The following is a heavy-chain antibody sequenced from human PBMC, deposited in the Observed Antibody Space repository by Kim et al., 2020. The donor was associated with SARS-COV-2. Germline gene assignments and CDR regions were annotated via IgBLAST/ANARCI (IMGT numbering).Heavy chain of an antibody. V-gene: IGHV3-53*01. Sequence: GGSLRLSCAASGFTVSSNYMSWVRQAPGTGLEWVSVIYSGGSTYYADSVKGRFPISRDTSTNTLSLHLHSLRAAATAVYYCARDGCSSTSCYHYGMDVWG. CDR2: IYSGGST. J-gene: IGHJ6*01. D-gene: IGHD2-2*01. CDR1: GFTVSSNY. CDR3: ARDGCSSTSCYHYGMDV.